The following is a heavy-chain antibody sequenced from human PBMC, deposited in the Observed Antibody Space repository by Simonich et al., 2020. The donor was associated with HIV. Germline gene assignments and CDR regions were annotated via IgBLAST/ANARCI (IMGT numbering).Heavy chain of an antibody. CDR3: ATLGYCSGGSCSYFDY. V-gene: IGHV3-48*03. CDR1: GFTFISYE. Sequence: CAASGFTFISYEMNWVRQAPGKGLAWVSYISSSGSPRYYADSVKGRFTISRDNAKNSLYLQMNSLRAEDTAVYYCATLGYCSGGSCSYFDYWGQGTLVIVSS. D-gene: IGHD2-15*01. J-gene: IGHJ4*02. CDR2: ISSSGSPR.